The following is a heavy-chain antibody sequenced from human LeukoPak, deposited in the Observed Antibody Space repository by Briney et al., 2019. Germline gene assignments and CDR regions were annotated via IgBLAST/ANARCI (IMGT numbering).Heavy chain of an antibody. CDR3: ASSSRVVVVAATRYYYYYMDV. CDR1: GGSFSGYY. D-gene: IGHD2-15*01. J-gene: IGHJ6*03. Sequence: KPSETLSLTCAVYGGSFSGYYWSWIRQPPGKGLEWIGEINHSGRTNYNPSLKSRVTISVDTSKNQFSLKLSSVTAADTAVYYCASSSRVVVVAATRYYYYYMDVWGKGTTVTVSS. V-gene: IGHV4-34*01. CDR2: INHSGRT.